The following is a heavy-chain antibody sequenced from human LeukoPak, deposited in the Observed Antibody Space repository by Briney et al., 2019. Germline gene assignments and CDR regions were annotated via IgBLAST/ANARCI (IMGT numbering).Heavy chain of an antibody. J-gene: IGHJ4*02. D-gene: IGHD4-17*01. Sequence: RRSLRLSCAAPGFTFAVYAMHWGREAPGKGLERGSGISLNSGSIGYADSVKGRFTISSDNAKNSLYLQMNSLRAEDMALYYCAKDSYGDYGRPGFDYWGQGTLVTVSS. CDR1: GFTFAVYA. V-gene: IGHV3-9*03. CDR3: AKDSYGDYGRPGFDY. CDR2: ISLNSGSI.